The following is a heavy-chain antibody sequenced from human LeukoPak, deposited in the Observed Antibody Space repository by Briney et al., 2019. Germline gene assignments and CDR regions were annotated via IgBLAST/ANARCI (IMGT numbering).Heavy chain of an antibody. J-gene: IGHJ4*02. CDR1: GFTFSSYE. D-gene: IGHD5-18*01. Sequence: GGSLRLSCAASGFTFSSYEMNWVRQAPGKGLEWVSYISSSGSTIYYADSVKGQFTISRDNAKNSLYLQMNSLRAEDTAVYYCARGGFHSYEQFDYWGQGTLVTVSS. CDR2: ISSSGSTI. V-gene: IGHV3-48*03. CDR3: ARGGFHSYEQFDY.